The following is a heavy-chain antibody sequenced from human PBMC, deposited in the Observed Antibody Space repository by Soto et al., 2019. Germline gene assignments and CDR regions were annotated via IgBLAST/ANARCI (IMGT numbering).Heavy chain of an antibody. V-gene: IGHV6-1*01. J-gene: IGHJ4*02. D-gene: IGHD5-12*01. CDR2: TYYRSKWYN. CDR1: GDSVSSNSAA. Sequence: SQTLSLTCAIPGDSVSSNSAAWNWIRQSPSRGLEWLGRTYYRSKWYNDYAVSVKSRITINPDTSKNQFSLQLNSVTPEDTAVYYCARGGWLQSPTAFDYWGQGTLVTVSS. CDR3: ARGGWLQSPTAFDY.